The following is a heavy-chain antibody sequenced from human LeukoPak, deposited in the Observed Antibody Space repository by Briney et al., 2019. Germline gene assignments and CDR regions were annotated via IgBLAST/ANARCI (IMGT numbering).Heavy chain of an antibody. CDR3: AAKGNGYTGIYVFAH. J-gene: IGHJ4*02. CDR2: ILSDGSKE. D-gene: IGHD5-12*01. Sequence: PGGSLRLSCAASGFTFSSYGMHWVRQAPGKGLEWVAVILSDGSKEFYTDSVKGRFTISRDNSENTLSLQMNSLRAEDTAVYYCAAKGNGYTGIYVFAHGGRGTLITVSS. CDR1: GFTFSSYG. V-gene: IGHV3-33*01.